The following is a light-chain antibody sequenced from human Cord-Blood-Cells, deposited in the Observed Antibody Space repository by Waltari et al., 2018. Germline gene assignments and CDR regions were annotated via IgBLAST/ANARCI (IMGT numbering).Light chain of an antibody. CDR3: SSYAGSNNYV. CDR2: DVS. J-gene: IGLJ1*01. V-gene: IGLV2-14*01. CDR1: SSDVGGYNY. Sequence: QSALTQPASVSGSPGQSITISCTGTSSDVGGYNYVSWYQQHPAKAPKLMFYDVSNRPSGVSNRFSGSKSGNTASLTISGLQAEDEADYYCSSYAGSNNYVFGTGTKVTVL.